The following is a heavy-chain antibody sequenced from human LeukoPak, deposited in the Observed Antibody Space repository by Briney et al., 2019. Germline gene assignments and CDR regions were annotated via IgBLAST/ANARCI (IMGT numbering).Heavy chain of an antibody. CDR3: ARGEKGIAAAVVDY. Sequence: HPGGSLRLSCAASGFTFSSYSMNWVRQAPGKGLEWVSSISSSSSYIYYADSVKGRFTISRDNAKNSLYLQMNSLRAEDTAVYYCARGEKGIAAAVVDYWGQGTLVTVSS. CDR2: ISSSSSYI. V-gene: IGHV3-21*01. CDR1: GFTFSSYS. J-gene: IGHJ4*02. D-gene: IGHD6-13*01.